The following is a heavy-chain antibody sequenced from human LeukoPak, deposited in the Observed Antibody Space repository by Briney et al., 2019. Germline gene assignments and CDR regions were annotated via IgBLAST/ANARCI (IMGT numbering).Heavy chain of an antibody. V-gene: IGHV1-8*01. Sequence: ASVKVSCKASGYTFTSYDINWVRQATGQGLEWMGWMNPNSGNTGYAQKFQGRVTLTRNTAISTAYMGLSSLRSEDTAVYYCARGSTGPPRLYSYYYYYMDVWGKGTTVTVSS. CDR1: GYTFTSYD. D-gene: IGHD6-25*01. CDR2: MNPNSGNT. J-gene: IGHJ6*03. CDR3: ARGSTGPPRLYSYYYYYMDV.